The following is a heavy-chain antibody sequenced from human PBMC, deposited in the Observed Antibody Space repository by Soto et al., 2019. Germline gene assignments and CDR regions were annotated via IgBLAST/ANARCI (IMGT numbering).Heavy chain of an antibody. CDR2: IIPIFGTA. CDR1: GGTFSSYA. V-gene: IGHV1-69*13. CDR3: ARAKGSGSETSDDFDI. J-gene: IGHJ3*02. Sequence: SVKVSCKASGGTFSSYAISWVRQAPGQGLEWMGGIIPIFGTANYAQKFQGRVTITADESTSTAYMELSSLRSEDTAVYYCARAKGSGSETSDDFDIWGQGTMDTVSS. D-gene: IGHD1-26*01.